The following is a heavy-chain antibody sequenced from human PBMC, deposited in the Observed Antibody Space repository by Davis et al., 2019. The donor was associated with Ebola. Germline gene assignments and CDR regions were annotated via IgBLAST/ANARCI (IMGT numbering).Heavy chain of an antibody. D-gene: IGHD6-6*01. CDR1: GYTFTSYA. CDR2: IIPIFGTA. CDR3: ARGLGAARHDYYYYYGMDV. J-gene: IGHJ6*04. Sequence: SVKVSCKASGYTFTSYAMNWVRQAPGQGLEWMGGIIPIFGTANYAQKFQGRVTITADESTSTAYMELSSLRSEDTAVYYCARGLGAARHDYYYYYGMDVWGKGTTVTVSS. V-gene: IGHV1-69*13.